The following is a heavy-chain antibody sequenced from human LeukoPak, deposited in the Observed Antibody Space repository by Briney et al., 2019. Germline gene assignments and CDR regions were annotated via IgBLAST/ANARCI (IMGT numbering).Heavy chain of an antibody. Sequence: TSETLSLTCTVSGGSINGYYWIWIRQPPGRRLEWIGYIFNSGSSNYNPSLKSRVTMSVDTSKYQFSLRLSSVTAADTAVYYCARQRPSTGYYFDYWGQGTLVTVSS. CDR2: IFNSGSS. CDR1: GGSINGYY. V-gene: IGHV4-59*08. D-gene: IGHD2-2*01. CDR3: ARQRPSTGYYFDY. J-gene: IGHJ4*02.